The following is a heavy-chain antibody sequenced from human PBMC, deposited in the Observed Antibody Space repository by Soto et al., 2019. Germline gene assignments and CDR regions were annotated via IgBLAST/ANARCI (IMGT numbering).Heavy chain of an antibody. J-gene: IGHJ5*02. D-gene: IGHD5-12*01. V-gene: IGHV3-23*01. CDR3: AKDQLIVATFPWFDP. Sequence: GGSLRLSCAASGFTFSSYAMSWFRRAPGKGLEWVSAISGSGGSTYYADSVKGRFTISRDNSKNTLYLQMNSLRAEDAAVYYCAKDQLIVATFPWFDPWGQGTLVTVSS. CDR2: ISGSGGST. CDR1: GFTFSSYA.